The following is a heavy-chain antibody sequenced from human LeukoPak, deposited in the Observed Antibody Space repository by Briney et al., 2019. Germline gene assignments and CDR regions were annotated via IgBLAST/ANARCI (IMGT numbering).Heavy chain of an antibody. Sequence: ASVKVSCKASGYTFTSYYMHWVRQAPGQGLEWMGLINPSGGSTSYSQKFQGRVSMTRDTSTSTVYRELFSLRSEDTAVYYCARAPYYYDSSGYSYYFDYWGQGTLVTVSS. CDR3: ARAPYYYDSSGYSYYFDY. V-gene: IGHV1-46*01. J-gene: IGHJ4*02. CDR2: INPSGGST. CDR1: GYTFTSYY. D-gene: IGHD3-22*01.